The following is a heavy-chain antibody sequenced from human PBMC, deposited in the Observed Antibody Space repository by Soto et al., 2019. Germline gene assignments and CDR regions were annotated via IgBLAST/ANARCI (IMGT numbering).Heavy chain of an antibody. V-gene: IGHV3-73*01. J-gene: IGHJ4*02. CDR3: TRRHCSGGSCYFDY. CDR1: GFTFSGSA. Sequence: GESLKISCAASGFTFSGSAMHWVHQASGKGLEWVGRIRSKANSYATAYAASVKGRFTISRDDSKNTAYLQMNSLKTEDTAVYYCTRRHCSGGSCYFDYWGQGTLVTVSS. D-gene: IGHD2-15*01. CDR2: IRSKANSYAT.